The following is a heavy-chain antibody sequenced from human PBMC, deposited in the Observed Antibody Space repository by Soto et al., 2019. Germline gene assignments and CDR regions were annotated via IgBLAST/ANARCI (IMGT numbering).Heavy chain of an antibody. Sequence: PGGSLRLSCAASGFNVGAFAVNWVRQAPGKGLEWVSGISGSGGSTYYADSVKGRFTISRDNSKNTLYLQMNSLRAEDTAVYYCAKVGTTIFGDYYYGMDVWGQGTTVTVSS. CDR3: AKVGTTIFGDYYYGMDV. CDR1: GFNVGAFA. V-gene: IGHV3-23*01. CDR2: ISGSGGST. J-gene: IGHJ6*02. D-gene: IGHD3-3*01.